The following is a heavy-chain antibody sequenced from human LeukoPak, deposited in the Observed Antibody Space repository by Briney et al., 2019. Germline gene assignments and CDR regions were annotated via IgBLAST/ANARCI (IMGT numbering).Heavy chain of an antibody. V-gene: IGHV3-23*01. CDR3: AKKVAKGFLEWLPIPVGVEDY. CDR1: GFTFSSYG. Sequence: PGGSLRLSCAASGFTFSSYGMHWVRQAPGKGLEGVSAISGSGGSTYYADSVKGRFTISRDNSKNTLYLQMNSLRAEDTAVYYCAKKVAKGFLEWLPIPVGVEDYWGQGTLVTVSS. D-gene: IGHD3-3*01. J-gene: IGHJ4*02. CDR2: ISGSGGST.